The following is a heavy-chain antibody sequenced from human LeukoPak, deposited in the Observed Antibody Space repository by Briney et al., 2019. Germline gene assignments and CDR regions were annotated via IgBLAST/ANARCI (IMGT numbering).Heavy chain of an antibody. D-gene: IGHD3-3*01. J-gene: IGHJ6*02. CDR1: GGSISSYY. V-gene: IGHV4-59*01. CDR2: IYYSGSTT. CDR3: ARVGIPYDFWSGYYGMDV. Sequence: SETLSLTCTVSGGSISSYYWSWIRQPPGKGLEWIGYIYYSGSTTKYNPSLKSRVTMSVERSKNQFSLKLSSVTAADTAVYYCARVGIPYDFWSGYYGMDVWGQGTTVTVSS.